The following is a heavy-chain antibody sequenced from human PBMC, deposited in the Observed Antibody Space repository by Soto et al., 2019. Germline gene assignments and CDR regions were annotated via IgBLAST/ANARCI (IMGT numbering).Heavy chain of an antibody. V-gene: IGHV3-30-3*01. D-gene: IGHD2-15*01. CDR1: GFTFSNYA. CDR2: ISYDGSNK. J-gene: IGHJ5*02. Sequence: VHLLESGGGLGHPGVSLRLSCAASGFTFSNYAMSWVRQAPGKGLEWVAVISYDGSNKYYADSVKGRFTISRDNSKNTLYLQMNSLRAEDTAVYYCARDGSYAPFWWPPDKPWGQGTLVTVSS. CDR3: ARDGSYAPFWWPPDKP.